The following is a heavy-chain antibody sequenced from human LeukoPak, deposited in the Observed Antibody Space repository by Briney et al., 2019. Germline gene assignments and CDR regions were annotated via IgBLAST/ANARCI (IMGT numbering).Heavy chain of an antibody. V-gene: IGHV4-34*01. CDR2: INHSGST. CDR3: ARGLGVVVVAATGWFDP. CDR1: GGSFSGYY. D-gene: IGHD2-15*01. Sequence: PSETLSLTCAVYGGSFSGYYWSWIRQPPGKGLEWIREINHSGSTNYNPSLKSRVTISVDTSKNQFSLKLSSVTAADTAVYYCARGLGVVVVAATGWFDPWGQGTLVTVSS. J-gene: IGHJ5*02.